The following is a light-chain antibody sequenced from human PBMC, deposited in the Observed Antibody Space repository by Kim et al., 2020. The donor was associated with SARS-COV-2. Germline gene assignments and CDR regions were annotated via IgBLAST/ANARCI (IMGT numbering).Light chain of an antibody. J-gene: IGLJ3*02. Sequence: SYELTQPPSVSVAPGQKATIACGGDNLRRQSVHWYQQMPGQAPVVVIEYDSDRPSGIPEQISGSKSGNTATLTITSVEAGDEADFYCQVWDDDSDHWVFG. V-gene: IGLV3-21*04. CDR3: QVWDDDSDHWV. CDR2: YDS. CDR1: NLRRQS.